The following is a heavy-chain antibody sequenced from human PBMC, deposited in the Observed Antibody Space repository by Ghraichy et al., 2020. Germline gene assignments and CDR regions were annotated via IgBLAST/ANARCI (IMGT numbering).Heavy chain of an antibody. V-gene: IGHV3-15*01. CDR1: GFTFNAW. D-gene: IGHD6-13*01. CDR2: IKSEADGVTK. CDR3: TTGGIVATGSYFDY. Sequence: GGSLRLSCATSGFTFNAWMSWVRQAPGKGLEWIGRIKSEADGVTKDYAAPVKGRFTISRDDSKKTLFLQMNSLKTEDTAVYYCTTGGIVATGSYFDYWGQGTLVTVSS. J-gene: IGHJ4*02.